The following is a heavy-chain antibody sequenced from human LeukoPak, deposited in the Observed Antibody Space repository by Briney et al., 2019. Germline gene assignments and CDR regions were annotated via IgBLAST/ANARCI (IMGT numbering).Heavy chain of an antibody. Sequence: ASVKVSCKVSGSTLTELSMHWVRQGPGKGLEWMGGFDPADGETVYAHKFQGRLTMTEDTSTNTAYMGLTSLRSEDTAVYYCAADGGGLSSVVTPRSSPFDYWGQGTLGTVSS. CDR1: GSTLTELS. CDR2: FDPADGET. J-gene: IGHJ4*02. D-gene: IGHD4-23*01. V-gene: IGHV1-24*01. CDR3: AADGGGLSSVVTPRSSPFDY.